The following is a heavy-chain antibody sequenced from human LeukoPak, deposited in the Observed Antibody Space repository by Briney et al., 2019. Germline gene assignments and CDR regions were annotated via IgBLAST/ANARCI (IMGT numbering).Heavy chain of an antibody. CDR2: ISYDGSNK. V-gene: IGHV3-30*18. J-gene: IGHJ4*02. D-gene: IGHD1-1*01. Sequence: GGSLRLSCAASGFTFSSYGMHWVRQAPGKGLEWVAVISYDGSNKYYADSVKGRFTIPRDNSKNTLYLQMNSLRAEDTAVYYCAKDGNVPDNFDYWGQGTLVTVSS. CDR3: AKDGNVPDNFDY. CDR1: GFTFSSYG.